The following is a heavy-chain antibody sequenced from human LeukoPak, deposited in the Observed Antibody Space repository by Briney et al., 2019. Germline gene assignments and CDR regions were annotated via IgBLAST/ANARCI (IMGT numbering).Heavy chain of an antibody. CDR1: GYTFTSYD. Sequence: GASVKVSCKASGYTFTSYDINWVRQATGQGLEWMGWMNPNSGNTGYAQKLQGRVTMTRNTSISTAYMELSSLRSEDTAVYYCARSPYCGGDCYNYFDYWGQGTLVTVSS. CDR3: ARSPYCGGDCYNYFDY. CDR2: MNPNSGNT. V-gene: IGHV1-8*01. J-gene: IGHJ4*02. D-gene: IGHD2-21*02.